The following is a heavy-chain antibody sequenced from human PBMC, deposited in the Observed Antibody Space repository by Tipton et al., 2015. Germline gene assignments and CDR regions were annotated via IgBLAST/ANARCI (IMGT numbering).Heavy chain of an antibody. J-gene: IGHJ6*02. CDR3: ARGNPYCYESSGYFCYAMDV. V-gene: IGHV5-51*01. CDR2: IYPGDSDT. CDR1: GYSFTSHW. Sequence: QSGPEVKKPGESLKISCKGSGYSFTSHWIGWVRQMPGKGLEWMGIIYPGDSDTRYSPSFQGQGTISADKSISTAYLQWSSLKAADTAMYYCARGNPYCYESSGYFCYAMDVWGQGTTVTVSS. D-gene: IGHD3-22*01.